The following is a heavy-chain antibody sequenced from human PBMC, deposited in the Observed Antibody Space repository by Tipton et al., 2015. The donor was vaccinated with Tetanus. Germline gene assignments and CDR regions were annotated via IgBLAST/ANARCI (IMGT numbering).Heavy chain of an antibody. J-gene: IGHJ2*01. CDR1: GYTFTTYA. D-gene: IGHD1-26*01. Sequence: QSGPEVKKPGASVKVSCKASGYTFTTYAMNWVRQSPGQGLEWMGWINTNTGNPTYAQGFTGRFVFSLDTSVSTAYLQISSLKAEDTAVYYCARGPSSGCQYWSFDLWGRGPLVTVSS. V-gene: IGHV7-4-1*02. CDR3: ARGPSSGCQYWSFDL. CDR2: INTNTGNP.